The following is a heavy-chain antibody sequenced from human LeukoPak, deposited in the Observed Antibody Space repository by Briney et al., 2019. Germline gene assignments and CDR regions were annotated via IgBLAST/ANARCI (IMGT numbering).Heavy chain of an antibody. CDR1: GCTFTDYY. CDR3: ATGINYNSGWYGSFDS. Sequence: ASVKVSCKASGCTFTDYYIHWVRQAPGQGLEWIGWIYPNTGGTNYPQQFEGRITMTRDTSISTAYMELTRLRFDDTAVYYCATGINYNSGWYGSFDSWGQGSLVTVSS. D-gene: IGHD6-19*01. CDR2: IYPNTGGT. J-gene: IGHJ4*02. V-gene: IGHV1-2*02.